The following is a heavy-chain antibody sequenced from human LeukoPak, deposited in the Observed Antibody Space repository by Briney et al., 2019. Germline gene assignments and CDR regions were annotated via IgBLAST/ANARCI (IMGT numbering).Heavy chain of an antibody. Sequence: GASVKVSCKASGYTFTSYEINWVRQATGQGLEWMGWMNPNSGNTGYAQKFQGRVTMTRNTSISTAYMELSSLRSEDTAVYYCARGQSRVRKYYFDYWGQGTLVTVSS. CDR2: MNPNSGNT. J-gene: IGHJ4*02. D-gene: IGHD2-21*01. CDR3: ARGQSRVRKYYFDY. CDR1: GYTFTSYE. V-gene: IGHV1-8*01.